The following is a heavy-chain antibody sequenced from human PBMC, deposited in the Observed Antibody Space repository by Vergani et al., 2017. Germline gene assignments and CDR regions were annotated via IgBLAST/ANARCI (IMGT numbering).Heavy chain of an antibody. V-gene: IGHV3-9*01. D-gene: IGHD6-13*01. J-gene: IGHJ2*01. CDR1: GFTFDDYA. CDR2: INWNSDSI. CDR3: VKDIAASGNYWYFDL. Sequence: EVQLVESGGGLVQPGRSLRLSCAASGFTFDDYAMHWVRQAPGKGLGWVSGINWNSDSIAYADSVKGRFTISRDNAKNSLYLQMNSLRAEDTALYYCVKDIAASGNYWYFDLWGRGTLVTVSS.